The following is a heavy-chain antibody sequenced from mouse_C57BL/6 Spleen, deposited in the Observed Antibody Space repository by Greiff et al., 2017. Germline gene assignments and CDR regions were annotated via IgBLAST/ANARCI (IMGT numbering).Heavy chain of an antibody. CDR2: IDPETGGT. J-gene: IGHJ3*01. D-gene: IGHD2-1*01. CDR3: TRSYGHYEAWFAY. Sequence: VQLQEPGAELVRPGASVTLSCKASGYTFTDYEMHWVKQTPVHGLEWIGAIDPETGGTAYNQKFKGKAILTADKSSSTASMELRSLTSEDSAVYYCTRSYGHYEAWFAYWGQGTLVTVSA. V-gene: IGHV1-15*01. CDR1: GYTFTDYE.